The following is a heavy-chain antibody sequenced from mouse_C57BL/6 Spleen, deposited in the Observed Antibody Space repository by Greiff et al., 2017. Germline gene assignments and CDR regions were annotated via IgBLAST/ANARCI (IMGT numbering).Heavy chain of an antibody. CDR3: ARDGYYFDY. D-gene: IGHD2-3*01. J-gene: IGHJ2*01. V-gene: IGHV1-61*01. CDR2: IYPSDSET. Sequence: QVQLQQPGAELVRPGSSVKLSCKASGYTFTSYWMDWVKQRPGQGLEWIGNIYPSDSETHYNQKFKDKATLTVDKSSSTAYMQLSSLTSEDSAVXYCARDGYYFDYWGQGTTLTVSS. CDR1: GYTFTSYW.